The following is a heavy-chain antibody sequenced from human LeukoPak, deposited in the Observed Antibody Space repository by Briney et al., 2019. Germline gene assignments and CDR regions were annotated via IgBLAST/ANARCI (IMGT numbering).Heavy chain of an antibody. CDR2: ISGSGRTT. J-gene: IGHJ4*02. V-gene: IGHV3-23*01. Sequence: GGSLRLSCVASGFTFSSYAMSWVRQAPGKGLECVSVISGSGRTTDYADSVKGRFTISRDNSKNTLYLQMNSLRAEDTAVYYCAKGPAPRLGEFSYHALVDYWGQGTLVTVSS. D-gene: IGHD3-16*02. CDR1: GFTFSSYA. CDR3: AKGPAPRLGEFSYHALVDY.